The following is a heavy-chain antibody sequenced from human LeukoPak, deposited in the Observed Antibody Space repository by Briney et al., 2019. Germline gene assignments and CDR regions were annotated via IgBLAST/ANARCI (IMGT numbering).Heavy chain of an antibody. V-gene: IGHV4-38-2*02. CDR2: IYHNGST. Sequence: SETLSLTCTVSGDSISIGYYWGWIRQSPGKGLEWIGSIYHNGSTFNPSLRGRVTLSVDTSKNNFSLKVTSVTAADTAVYYYAVQFTWNDHMLVWGKGTAVTVSS. CDR1: GDSISIGYY. J-gene: IGHJ6*03. D-gene: IGHD1-1*01. CDR3: AVQFTWNDHMLV.